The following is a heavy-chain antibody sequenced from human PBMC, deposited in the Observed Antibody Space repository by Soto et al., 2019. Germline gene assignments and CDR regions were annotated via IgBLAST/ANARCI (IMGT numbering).Heavy chain of an antibody. J-gene: IGHJ4*02. CDR1: GFTFSSYA. V-gene: IGHV3-30*04. CDR2: ISYDGSNK. CDR3: AREGYGLYFDY. Sequence: GGSLRLSCAASGFTFSSYAMHWVRQAPGKGLEWVAGISYDGSNKYYAYSVKGRFTISRDNSKNTLYLQMNSLRAEDTAVYYCAREGYGLYFDYWGQGTLVTVSS. D-gene: IGHD5-18*01.